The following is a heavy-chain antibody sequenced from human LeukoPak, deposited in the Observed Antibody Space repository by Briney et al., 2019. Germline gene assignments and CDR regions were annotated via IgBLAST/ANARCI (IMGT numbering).Heavy chain of an antibody. V-gene: IGHV3-33*06. D-gene: IGHD3/OR15-3a*01. J-gene: IGHJ4*02. CDR1: GFTFSSYG. Sequence: GGSLRLSCAASGFTFSSYGMHWVRQAPGKGLERVAVIWYDGSNKYYADSVKGRFTISRDNSKNTLYLQMNSLRAEDTAVYYCAKDPSYDFWSGYYTVWGQGTLVTVSS. CDR3: AKDPSYDFWSGYYTV. CDR2: IWYDGSNK.